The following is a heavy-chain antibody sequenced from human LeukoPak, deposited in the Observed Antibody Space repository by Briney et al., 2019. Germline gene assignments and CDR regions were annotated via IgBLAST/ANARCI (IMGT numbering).Heavy chain of an antibody. D-gene: IGHD3-22*01. V-gene: IGHV1-46*01. CDR3: ARAPSSGYYYY. J-gene: IGHJ4*02. CDR1: GYTFTSYY. Sequence: ASVTVSCKASGYTFTSYYMHWVRQAPGQGLEWMGIINPSGGSTSYAQKFQGRVTMTRDTSTSTVYMELSSLRSEDTAVYYCARAPSSGYYYYWGQGTLVTVSS. CDR2: INPSGGST.